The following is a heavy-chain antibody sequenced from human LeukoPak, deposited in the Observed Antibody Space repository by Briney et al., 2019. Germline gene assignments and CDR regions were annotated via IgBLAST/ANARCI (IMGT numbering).Heavy chain of an antibody. V-gene: IGHV3-23*01. D-gene: IGHD3-9*01. CDR2: ISGSGGRS. Sequence: PGGSLRLSCAVSGITLSNYGMSWVRQAPGKGLEWVAGISGSGGRSNYADSVKGRFTISRDNPKNTLYLQMNSLRAKDTAVYFCAKRGVVIRVILIGFHKEAYYFDSWGQGALVTVPS. CDR3: AKRGVVIRVILIGFHKEAYYFDS. CDR1: GITLSNYG. J-gene: IGHJ4*02.